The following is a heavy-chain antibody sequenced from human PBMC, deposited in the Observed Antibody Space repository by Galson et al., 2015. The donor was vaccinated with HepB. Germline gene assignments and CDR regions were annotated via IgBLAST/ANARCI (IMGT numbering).Heavy chain of an antibody. CDR3: VRGVRSQNGYGRDV. CDR2: ISYDGSNK. CDR1: GFTFSSYA. V-gene: IGHV3-30-3*01. Sequence: SLRLSCAASGFTFSSYAMHWVRQAPGKGLEWVAVISYDGSNKYYADSVKGRFTISRDNSKNTLYLQMNSLRAEDTAVYYCVRGVRSQNGYGRDVWGQGTTVTVSS. J-gene: IGHJ6*02. D-gene: IGHD3-10*01.